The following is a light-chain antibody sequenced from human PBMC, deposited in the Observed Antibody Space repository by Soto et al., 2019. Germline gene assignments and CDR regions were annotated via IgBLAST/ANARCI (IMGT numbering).Light chain of an antibody. V-gene: IGKV3-20*01. CDR1: QSGYDSY. CDR2: GVS. Sequence: EIVLTQSPGPLFLASGGRATLSFRASQSGYDSYLAWYQQKPSQPPRLLIYGVSSRGYGIPDRFSGSGSGTEFTLTISSLQPDDFATYYCQQYNSYSFGQGTKEDI. J-gene: IGKJ1*01. CDR3: QQYNSYS.